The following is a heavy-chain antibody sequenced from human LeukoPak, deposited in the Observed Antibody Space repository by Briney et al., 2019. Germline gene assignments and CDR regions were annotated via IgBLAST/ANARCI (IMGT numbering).Heavy chain of an antibody. D-gene: IGHD6-19*01. CDR2: IYYSGST. V-gene: IGHV4-30-4*08. CDR1: GGSISSGDYY. CDR3: ARQRAVAGTEDY. Sequence: SETLSLTCTVSGGSISSGDYYWSWIRQPPGKGLEWIGYIYYSGSTYYNPSLKSRVTISVDTSKNQFSLKLSSVTAADTAIFYCARQRAVAGTEDYWGQGTLVTVSS. J-gene: IGHJ4*02.